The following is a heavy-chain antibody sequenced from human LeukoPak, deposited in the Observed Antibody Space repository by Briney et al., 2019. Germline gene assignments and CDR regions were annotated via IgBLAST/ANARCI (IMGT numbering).Heavy chain of an antibody. Sequence: GGSLRLSCAASGFTFRTYWMSWVRQAPGKGLEWVSYISSSSTIYYADSVKGRFTISRDNAKNSLYLQMNSLRAEDTAVYYCASVLLTSTYYFDYWGQGTLVTVSS. CDR3: ASVLLTSTYYFDY. D-gene: IGHD3-10*01. CDR1: GFTFRTYW. J-gene: IGHJ4*02. V-gene: IGHV3-48*01. CDR2: ISSSSTI.